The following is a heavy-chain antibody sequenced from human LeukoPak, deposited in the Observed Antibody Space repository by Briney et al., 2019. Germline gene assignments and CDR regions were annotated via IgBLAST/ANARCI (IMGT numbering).Heavy chain of an antibody. CDR3: AREAPLGDYDSSGYYDLYYFDY. V-gene: IGHV1-2*04. CDR2: INPNSGGT. Sequence: ASVKVSCKASGYTFTGYYMHWVRQAPGQGLEWMGWINPNSGGTNYAQKFQGWVAMTRDTSISTAYMELSRLRSDDTAVYYCAREAPLGDYDSSGYYDLYYFDYWGQGTLVTVSS. D-gene: IGHD3-22*01. CDR1: GYTFTGYY. J-gene: IGHJ4*02.